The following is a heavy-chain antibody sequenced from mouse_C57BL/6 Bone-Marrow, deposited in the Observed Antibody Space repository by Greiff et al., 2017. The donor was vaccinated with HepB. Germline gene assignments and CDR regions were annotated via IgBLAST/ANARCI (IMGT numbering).Heavy chain of an antibody. V-gene: IGHV5-12*01. CDR3: ARHTTVVAEYFDV. D-gene: IGHD1-1*01. CDR2: ISNGGGST. CDR1: GFTFSDYY. J-gene: IGHJ1*03. Sequence: DVQLVESGGGLVQPGGSLKLSCAASGFTFSDYYMYWVRQTPEKRLEWVAYISNGGGSTYYPDTVKGRFTISRDNAKNTLYLQMSRLKSEDTAMYYCARHTTVVAEYFDVWGTGTTVTVSS.